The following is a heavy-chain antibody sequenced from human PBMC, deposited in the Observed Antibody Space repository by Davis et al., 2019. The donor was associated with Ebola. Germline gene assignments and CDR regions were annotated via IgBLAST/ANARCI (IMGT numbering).Heavy chain of an antibody. CDR1: GGSIISSSSY. J-gene: IGHJ3*02. V-gene: IGHV4-39*01. Sequence: MPSETLSLTCTVSGGSIISSSSYWGWIRQPPRKGLEWIGSIYYSGITYYNPSLKSRVTISVDTSKNQFSLKLSSVTAADTAVYYCARGVLIAVAGTGYALDIWGQGTMVTVSS. CDR2: IYYSGIT. CDR3: ARGVLIAVAGTGYALDI. D-gene: IGHD6-19*01.